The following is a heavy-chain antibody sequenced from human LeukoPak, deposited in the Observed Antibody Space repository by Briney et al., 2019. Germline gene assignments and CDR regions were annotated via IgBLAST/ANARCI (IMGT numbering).Heavy chain of an antibody. CDR3: ARDRRQVTVGY. Sequence: GGSLRLSCAASGFTFSRYWMSWVRQAPGKGLEWVANIKQDGSGKFCVDSVKGRFTISRDNAKNSLYLQMDNLRAEDTAVYYCARDRRQVTVGYWGQGTLVTVSS. V-gene: IGHV3-7*04. CDR2: IKQDGSGK. J-gene: IGHJ4*02. CDR1: GFTFSRYW. D-gene: IGHD2-21*02.